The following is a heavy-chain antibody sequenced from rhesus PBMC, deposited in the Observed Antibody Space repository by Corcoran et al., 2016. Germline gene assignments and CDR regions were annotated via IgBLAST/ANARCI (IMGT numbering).Heavy chain of an antibody. CDR1: GGSFSSYW. CDR3: ARYCTSTTCFYIFEF. Sequence: QVQLQESGPGLVKPSETLSLTCAVSGGSFSSYWWSWIRQPPGKGLEWIGEINGNSGSTNYNPSLKSRVTISKDASKNQCSLKLSAVTAADTAVYYCARYCTSTTCFYIFEFWGQGALVTVSS. D-gene: IGHD2-2*01. J-gene: IGHJ1*01. CDR2: INGNSGST. V-gene: IGHV4-80*01.